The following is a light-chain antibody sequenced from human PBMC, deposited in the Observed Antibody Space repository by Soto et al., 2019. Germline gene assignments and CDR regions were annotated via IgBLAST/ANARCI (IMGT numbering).Light chain of an antibody. CDR3: QQYGSSPLT. V-gene: IGKV3-20*01. CDR2: GAS. J-gene: IGKJ4*01. Sequence: EIVLTQSPGTLSLSPGERATLSCRASQSVSSSYLAWYQQKPGQAPRILIYGASSRPTGIPDRFSGSGSGTYFTLTISTLEPEEFAVYYCQQYGSSPLTLGGGTKVEIK. CDR1: QSVSSSY.